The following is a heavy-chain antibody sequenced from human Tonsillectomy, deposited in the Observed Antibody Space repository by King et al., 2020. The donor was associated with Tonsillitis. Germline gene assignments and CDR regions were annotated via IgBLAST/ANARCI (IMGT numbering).Heavy chain of an antibody. D-gene: IGHD2-2*01. CDR1: GGSISSSSYY. Sequence: QLQESGPGLVKPSETLSLTCTVSGGSISSSSYYWGWIRQPPGQGLEWIGTIYYSGGTYYNPSLKSRVTISEDTSKNQFSLKLSSVTAADTAVYYCARHIHQGSYYYYYMDVWGKGTTVTVSS. J-gene: IGHJ6*03. CDR2: IYYSGGT. CDR3: ARHIHQGSYYYYYMDV. V-gene: IGHV4-39*01.